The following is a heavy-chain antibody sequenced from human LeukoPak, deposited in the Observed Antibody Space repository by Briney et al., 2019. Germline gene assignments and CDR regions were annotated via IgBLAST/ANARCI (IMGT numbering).Heavy chain of an antibody. Sequence: SETLSLTCTVSGGSISSSYWNWIRQPAGKGLEWIGRIYTSGSTNYNPSLKSRVTMSIDTSKNQFSLKVTSVTAADTAVYYCARDKADYYGSGHRYYYYYMDVWGKGATVTVSS. CDR1: GGSISSSY. V-gene: IGHV4-4*07. CDR2: IYTSGST. D-gene: IGHD3-10*01. CDR3: ARDKADYYGSGHRYYYYYMDV. J-gene: IGHJ6*03.